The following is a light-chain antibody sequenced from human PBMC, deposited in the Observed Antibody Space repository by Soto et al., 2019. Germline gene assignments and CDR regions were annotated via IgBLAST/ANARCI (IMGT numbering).Light chain of an antibody. Sequence: DIVMTQSPDSLAVSLGERATINCKSSQSVLYNSNSKNYLAWYQQKPRQPPKLLISWASTRESGVPDRFSGSGSGTDFTLTISSLQAEDVAVYYCQQYYSAPRTFGQGTKLEVK. CDR2: WAS. CDR1: QSVLYNSNSKNY. J-gene: IGKJ1*01. CDR3: QQYYSAPRT. V-gene: IGKV4-1*01.